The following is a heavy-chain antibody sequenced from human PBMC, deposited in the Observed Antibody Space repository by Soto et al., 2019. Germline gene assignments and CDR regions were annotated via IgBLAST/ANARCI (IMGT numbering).Heavy chain of an antibody. CDR3: TTLGPS. CDR2: VTTKTDGETT. V-gene: IGHV3-15*07. Sequence: RHPCAAADVTSSDVWMNCVRQAPGKGLEWVGHVTTKTDGETTEYAAFVKGRFSISRDDSTNTLFLQMTSLETDDTAMYYCTTLGPSWGQGTLVTVSS. J-gene: IGHJ5*02. CDR1: DVTSSDVW.